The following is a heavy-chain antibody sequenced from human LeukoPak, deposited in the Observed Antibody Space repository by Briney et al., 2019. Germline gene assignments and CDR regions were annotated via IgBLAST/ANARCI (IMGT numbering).Heavy chain of an antibody. D-gene: IGHD6-19*01. V-gene: IGHV4-39*07. Sequence: SETLSLTCTVSGGSISSSSYYWGRIRQPPGKGLEWIGSIYYSEKTYYSPSLKSRVTMSLDMPKNQFSLTLSSVTAADTAVYYCARVYSSGEYQTYTRYYYAMDVWGQGTTVTVSS. CDR3: ARVYSSGEYQTYTRYYYAMDV. J-gene: IGHJ6*02. CDR1: GGSISSSSYY. CDR2: IYYSEKT.